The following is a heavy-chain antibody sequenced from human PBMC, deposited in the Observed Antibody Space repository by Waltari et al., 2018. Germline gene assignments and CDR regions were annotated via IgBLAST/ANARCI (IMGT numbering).Heavy chain of an antibody. J-gene: IGHJ6*02. CDR3: ARDLNAMDV. CDR1: GDSIIPYY. Sequence: QVQLQESGPGLVKPSETLSLTCTVSGDSIIPYYWSWIRQPPGQGLEWIGYISHTGTTNYNPSLKIRVTISADRSNNQFSLRLTSVTAADTAVYYCARDLNAMDVWGQGTTVTVSS. V-gene: IGHV4-59*01. CDR2: ISHTGTT.